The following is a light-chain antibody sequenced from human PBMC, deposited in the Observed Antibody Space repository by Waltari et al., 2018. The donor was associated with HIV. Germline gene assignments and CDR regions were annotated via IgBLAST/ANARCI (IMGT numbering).Light chain of an antibody. J-gene: IGLJ1*01. CDR3: CSFAGSYIV. CDR2: DVR. V-gene: IGLV2-11*01. CDR1: SRAVCSYNR. Sequence: QSSLTQPRSVSGSPGQSVTISCTGTSRAVCSYNRLSWYQQHPGKAPKVVIYDVRERPAGVPDRFSGSKSANTASLTISGLQADDEADYHCCSFAGSYIVFGTGTKVTVL.